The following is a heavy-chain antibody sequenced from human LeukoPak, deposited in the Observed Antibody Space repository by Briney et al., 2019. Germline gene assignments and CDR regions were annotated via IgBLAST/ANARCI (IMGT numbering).Heavy chain of an antibody. CDR1: GGTFSSYA. J-gene: IGHJ6*02. D-gene: IGHD3-3*01. CDR3: ARGHRDFWSGYFIYYYYGMDV. V-gene: IGHV1-69*13. CDR2: IIPIFGTA. Sequence: ASVKVSCKASGGTFSSYAISWVRQAPGQGLEWMGGIIPIFGTANYAQKFQGRVTITADESTSTAYMELSSLRSEDTAVYYCARGHRDFWSGYFIYYYYGMDVWGQGTTVTVSS.